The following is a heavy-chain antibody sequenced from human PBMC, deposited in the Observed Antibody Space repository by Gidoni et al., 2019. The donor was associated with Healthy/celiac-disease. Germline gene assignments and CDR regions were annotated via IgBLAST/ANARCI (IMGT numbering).Heavy chain of an antibody. CDR2: IIPNSGGT. CDR3: ARDRRISLGGIGP. V-gene: IGHV1-2*06. Sequence: QAQLVQSGAEVKKPGAAVKVSCKASGNTFTGSHMHWVRQAPGQGLEGVGRIIPNSGGTNYPQQFPGRVSLTRDTSISPAYMELSRLRSDDTAVYYCARDRRISLGGIGPWGQGPLVTVSS. CDR1: GNTFTGSH. D-gene: IGHD2-15*01. J-gene: IGHJ5*02.